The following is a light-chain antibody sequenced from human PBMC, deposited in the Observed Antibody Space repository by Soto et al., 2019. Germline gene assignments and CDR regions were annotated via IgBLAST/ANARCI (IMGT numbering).Light chain of an antibody. J-gene: IGKJ3*01. CDR3: QQYATSPFT. CDR2: GAS. Sequence: SVLTQSPGTLSLSPGERATLSCRASQSVGSSYLACYRQKPGQAPRVLVYGASSRATGIPDRFSGSGSGTDFTLTISRLEPEDFAVYYCQQYATSPFTFGPGTKVDIK. V-gene: IGKV3-20*01. CDR1: QSVGSSY.